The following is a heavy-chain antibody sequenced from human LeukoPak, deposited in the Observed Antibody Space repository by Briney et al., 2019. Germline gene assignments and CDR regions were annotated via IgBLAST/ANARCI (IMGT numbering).Heavy chain of an antibody. J-gene: IGHJ4*02. D-gene: IGHD3-3*02. CDR1: GFTFSDYW. Sequence: GGSLRLSCAASGFTFSDYWMHWVRQAPGKGLEWVAVISYDGSNKYYADSVKGRFTISRDNSKNTLYLQMNSLRAEDTAVYYCAKDYLSQLAPRYWGQGTLVTVSS. CDR2: ISYDGSNK. V-gene: IGHV3-30*18. CDR3: AKDYLSQLAPRY.